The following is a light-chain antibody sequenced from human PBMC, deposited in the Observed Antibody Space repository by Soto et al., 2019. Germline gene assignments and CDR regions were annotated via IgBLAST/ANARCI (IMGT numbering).Light chain of an antibody. J-gene: IGKJ1*01. CDR2: GAS. CDR1: QSVSSSY. Sequence: EIVLTQSPCTLSLSPGERATLSCRASQSVSSSYLAWYQQKPGQAPRLLIYGASSWATGIPDRFSGSGSGTDFTLTISRLEPDDFAVYYCQQYGSSPGTFGQGTKVEIK. V-gene: IGKV3-20*01. CDR3: QQYGSSPGT.